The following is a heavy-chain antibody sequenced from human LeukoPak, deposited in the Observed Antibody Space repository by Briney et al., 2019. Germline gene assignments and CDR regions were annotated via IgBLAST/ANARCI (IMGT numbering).Heavy chain of an antibody. CDR3: ARAWYQLVSGYQSDAFDI. V-gene: IGHV3-9*01. CDR1: GFTFDDYA. CDR2: ISWNSGSI. D-gene: IGHD3-22*01. Sequence: GGSLRLSCAASGFTFDDYAMHWVRQAPGKGLEWVSGISWNSGSIGNVDSVKGRFTISRDNAKNSLYLQMNSLRVEDTALYYCARAWYQLVSGYQSDAFDIWGQGTMVTVSS. J-gene: IGHJ3*02.